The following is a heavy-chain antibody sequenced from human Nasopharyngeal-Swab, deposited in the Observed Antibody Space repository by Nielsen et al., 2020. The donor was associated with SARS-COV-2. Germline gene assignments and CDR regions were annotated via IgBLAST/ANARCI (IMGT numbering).Heavy chain of an antibody. Sequence: SVKVACKASGGTFSSYAISWVRQAPVQGLEWMGGIIPIFGTANYAQKFQGRVTITADKSTSTAYMELSSLRSEDTAVYYCARGDTIFGKGSYDAFDIWGQGTMVTVSS. D-gene: IGHD3-3*01. CDR3: ARGDTIFGKGSYDAFDI. CDR2: IIPIFGTA. J-gene: IGHJ3*02. V-gene: IGHV1-69*06. CDR1: GGTFSSYA.